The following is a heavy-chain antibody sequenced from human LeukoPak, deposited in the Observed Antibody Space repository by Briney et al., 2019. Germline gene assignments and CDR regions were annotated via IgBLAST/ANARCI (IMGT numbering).Heavy chain of an antibody. CDR3: ARDRITIETRAFDI. CDR1: GGSISSGDYY. V-gene: IGHV4-30-4*08. J-gene: IGHJ3*02. D-gene: IGHD3-3*01. CDR2: IYYSGST. Sequence: PSETLSLTCTVSGGSISSGDYYWSWIRQPPGKGLEWIGYIYYSGSTYYNPSLKSRVTISVDTSNNQFSLKLSSVTAAETAVYYCARDRITIETRAFDIWGQGTMVTVSS.